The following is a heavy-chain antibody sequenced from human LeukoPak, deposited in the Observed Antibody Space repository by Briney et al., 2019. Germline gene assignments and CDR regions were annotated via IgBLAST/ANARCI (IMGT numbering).Heavy chain of an antibody. CDR1: GYTFTGYY. V-gene: IGHV1-2*02. CDR3: ARESVVIIGGSDY. CDR2: INPNSGGT. Sequence: ASVKVSCKASGYTFTGYYMHWVRQAPGQGLEWMGWINPNSGGTNYAQKFQGRVTMTRDTSISTAYMELSRLRSDDTAVYYCARESVVIIGGSDYWGQRTLVTVSS. D-gene: IGHD3-3*01. J-gene: IGHJ4*02.